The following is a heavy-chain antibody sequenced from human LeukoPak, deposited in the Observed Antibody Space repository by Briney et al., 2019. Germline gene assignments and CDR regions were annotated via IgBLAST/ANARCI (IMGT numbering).Heavy chain of an antibody. V-gene: IGHV5-51*01. D-gene: IGHD2-2*01. CDR1: GYIFTSYW. CDR3: ARWLGYCSSTSCYQPFDY. Sequence: GESLKISCKGSGYIFTSYWIGWVRQMPGKGLEWMGIIYPGDSDARYSPSFQGQVTISADKSISTAYLHWSSLKASDTAMYYCARWLGYCSSTSCYQPFDYWGQGTLVTVSS. CDR2: IYPGDSDA. J-gene: IGHJ4*02.